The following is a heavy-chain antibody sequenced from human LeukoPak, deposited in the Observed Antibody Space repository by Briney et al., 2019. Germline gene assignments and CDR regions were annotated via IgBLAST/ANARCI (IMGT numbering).Heavy chain of an antibody. CDR2: ISIDGSRQ. J-gene: IGHJ4*02. CDR3: AREQPGSGWSGFDY. Sequence: GGSLRRSCAAAGFSFRSYAMNWVRQAPGKGLEWGAVISIDGSRQHYAVFLEGRVTISRDNSKNIVSLQRSSLRSEDTAVYFCAREQPGSGWSGFDYWGQGTLVTVSS. CDR1: GFSFRSYA. V-gene: IGHV3-30*04. D-gene: IGHD6-19*01.